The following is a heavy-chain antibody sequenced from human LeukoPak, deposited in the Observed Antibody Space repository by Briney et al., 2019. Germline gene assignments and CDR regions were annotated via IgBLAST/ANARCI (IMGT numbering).Heavy chain of an antibody. V-gene: IGHV4-59*08. Sequence: PSETLSLTCTVSGGSISSYYWSWIRQPPGKGLEWIGYNYYSGSTNYNPSLKSRVTISVDTSKNQFSLKLSSVTAADTAVYYCARHKESGAVARYWGQGTLVTVSS. CDR3: ARHKESGAVARY. CDR2: NYYSGST. CDR1: GGSISSYY. J-gene: IGHJ4*02. D-gene: IGHD6-19*01.